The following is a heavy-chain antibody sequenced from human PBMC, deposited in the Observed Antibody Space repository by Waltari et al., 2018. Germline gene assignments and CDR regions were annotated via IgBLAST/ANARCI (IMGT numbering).Heavy chain of an antibody. CDR2: IRGDTDGGTT. V-gene: IGHV3-15*01. CDR1: GFPFNYAW. D-gene: IGHD3-10*01. CDR3: ATDNRRYYGSGTFDY. J-gene: IGHJ4*02. Sequence: SGFPFNYAWMAWVRQAPGKGLEWVGRIRGDTDGGTTDYAAPVKGRFTISRDDSKNMVFLQMNSLKTEDTAVYYCATDNRRYYGSGTFDYWGQGTQVTVSS.